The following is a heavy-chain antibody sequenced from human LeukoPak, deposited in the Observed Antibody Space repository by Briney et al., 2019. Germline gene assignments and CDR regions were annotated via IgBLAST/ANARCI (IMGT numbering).Heavy chain of an antibody. D-gene: IGHD1-26*01. J-gene: IGHJ6*03. CDR1: GFTFSSYW. CDR2: ISSDGSST. CDR3: ARDGNYYYYYMDV. V-gene: IGHV3-74*01. Sequence: GGSLRLSRAGSGFTFSSYWMHWVRQAPGKGLVWVSRISSDGSSTSYADSVKGRFTISRDNAKNTLYLQMNSLRAEDTAVYYCARDGNYYYYYMDVWGKGTTVTVSS.